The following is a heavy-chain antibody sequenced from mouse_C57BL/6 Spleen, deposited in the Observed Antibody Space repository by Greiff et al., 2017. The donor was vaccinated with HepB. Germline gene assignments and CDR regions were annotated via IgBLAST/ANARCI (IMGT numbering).Heavy chain of an antibody. CDR1: GYTFTSYG. J-gene: IGHJ4*01. CDR3: ARWKVLLREYYAMDY. V-gene: IGHV1-81*01. D-gene: IGHD1-1*01. CDR2: IYPRSGNT. Sequence: QVQLQQSGAELARPGASVKLSCKASGYTFTSYGISWVKQRTGQGLEWIGEIYPRSGNTYYNEKFKGKATLTADKSSSTAYMELRSLTSEDSAVYFCARWKVLLREYYAMDYWGQGTSVTVSS.